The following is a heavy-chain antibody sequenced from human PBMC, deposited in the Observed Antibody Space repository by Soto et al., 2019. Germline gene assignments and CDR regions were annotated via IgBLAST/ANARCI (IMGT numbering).Heavy chain of an antibody. V-gene: IGHV4-34*01. CDR2: VKHSGGT. J-gene: IGHJ3*02. CDR1: GGSFSGYY. D-gene: IGHD4-17*01. CDR3: ARAYDYRDPRDALDT. Sequence: SETLSLTCAVYGGSFSGYYWNWVRQPPGKGLEWIGKVKHSGGTHSNPSLKFRVSLSVDTSKNQVSLRLTSVTAADTAVYYCARAYDYRDPRDALDTWGPGTMVTISS.